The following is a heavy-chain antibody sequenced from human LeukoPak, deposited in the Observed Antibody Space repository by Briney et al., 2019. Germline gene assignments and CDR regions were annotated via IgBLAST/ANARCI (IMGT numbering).Heavy chain of an antibody. CDR3: ANMAMVRGLIPGY. Sequence: GDLRLSCAASGFTFSSYGMSWVRQAPGKGLEWVSAISGSGGSTYYADSVKGRFTISRDNSMNTLYLQMNSLRAEDTAVYYCANMAMVRGLIPGYWGQGTLVTVSS. V-gene: IGHV3-23*01. CDR1: GFTFSSYG. CDR2: ISGSGGST. J-gene: IGHJ4*02. D-gene: IGHD3-10*01.